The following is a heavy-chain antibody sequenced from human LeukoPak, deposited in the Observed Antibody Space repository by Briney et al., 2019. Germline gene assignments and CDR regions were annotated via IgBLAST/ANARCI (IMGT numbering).Heavy chain of an antibody. D-gene: IGHD2-15*01. V-gene: IGHV3-30*02. Sequence: GGSLRLSCAASGFTFNAYGMHWVRQAPGKGLEWVAFIRDDETSKYYADSVKGRFTISRDNSKNTLNLHMNNLRTDDTAVYYCASLPASGVLVDFWGQGIVVTVSS. CDR2: IRDDETSK. CDR3: ASLPASGVLVDF. J-gene: IGHJ4*02. CDR1: GFTFNAYG.